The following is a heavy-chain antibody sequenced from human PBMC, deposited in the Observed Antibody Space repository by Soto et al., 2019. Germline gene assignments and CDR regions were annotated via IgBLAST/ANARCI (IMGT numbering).Heavy chain of an antibody. Sequence: QVQLQESGPGLVQPSGTLSLTCAVSGDSITGNDWWSWVRQPPGKGLEWIGEIHHSGATNYNPSLKSRVTISIDTSKNQSSLKLNSVTAADTAMFYCATQGFFRMGVWGRGTTVTVSS. CDR1: GDSITGNDW. CDR3: ATQGFFRMGV. J-gene: IGHJ6*02. V-gene: IGHV4-4*02. CDR2: IHHSGAT.